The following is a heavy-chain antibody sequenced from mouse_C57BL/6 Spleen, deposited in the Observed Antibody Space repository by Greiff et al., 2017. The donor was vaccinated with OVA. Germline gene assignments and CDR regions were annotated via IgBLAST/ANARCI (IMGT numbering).Heavy chain of an antibody. CDR1: GYTFTDYY. V-gene: IGHV1-26*01. D-gene: IGHD2-3*01. CDR3: ARWDDGYWNAMDY. CDR2: INPNNGGT. J-gene: IGHJ4*01. Sequence: EVQLQQSGPELVKPGASVKISCKASGYTFTDYYMNWVKQSHGKSLEWIGDINPNNGGTSYNQKFKGKATLTVDKSSSTAYMELRSLTSENSAVYYCARWDDGYWNAMDYWGQGTSVTVSS.